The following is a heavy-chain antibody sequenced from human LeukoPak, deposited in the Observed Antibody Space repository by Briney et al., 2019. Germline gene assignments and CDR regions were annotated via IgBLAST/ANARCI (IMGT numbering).Heavy chain of an antibody. V-gene: IGHV3-48*04. CDR3: ARRTVTTLGAFDI. Sequence: GGALRLSFAASGFTFSSYSMNWVRQAPGKGLEWVSYISSSSSTIYYADSVKGRFTISRDNAKNSLYLQMNSLRAEDTAVYYCARRTVTTLGAFDIWGQGTMVTVSS. CDR2: ISSSSSTI. J-gene: IGHJ3*02. CDR1: GFTFSSYS. D-gene: IGHD4-17*01.